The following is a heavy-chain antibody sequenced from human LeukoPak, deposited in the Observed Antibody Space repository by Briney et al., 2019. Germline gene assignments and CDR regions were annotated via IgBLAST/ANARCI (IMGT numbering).Heavy chain of an antibody. CDR2: IYADGNT. CDR3: ARDLGGYSYGSHFDY. J-gene: IGHJ4*02. CDR1: GFIVNTNY. V-gene: IGHV3-53*01. D-gene: IGHD5-18*01. Sequence: GGSLRLSCAASGFIVNTNYMTWVRQAPGRGLEWVSFIYADGNTYYADSVKGRFTISRDNAKNSLYLQMNSLRAEDTAVYYCARDLGGYSYGSHFDYWGQGTLVTVSS.